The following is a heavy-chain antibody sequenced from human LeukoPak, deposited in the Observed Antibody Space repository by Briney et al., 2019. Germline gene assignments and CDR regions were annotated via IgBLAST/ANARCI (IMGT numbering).Heavy chain of an antibody. D-gene: IGHD1-1*01. CDR3: ARQPHRAGGPLRSFDI. CDR2: IRYDGSNK. J-gene: IGHJ3*02. V-gene: IGHV3-30*02. CDR1: GFTFSSYG. Sequence: GGSLRLSCAASGFTFSSYGMHWVRQAPGKGLEWVAFIRYDGSNKYYADYVKGRFTISRDNSKNTLYLQMNSLKASDTAIYFCARQPHRAGGPLRSFDIWGQGTMVTVSS.